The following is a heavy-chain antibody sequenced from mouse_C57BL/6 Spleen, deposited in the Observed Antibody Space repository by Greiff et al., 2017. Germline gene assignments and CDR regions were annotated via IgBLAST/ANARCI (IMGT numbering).Heavy chain of an antibody. J-gene: IGHJ1*03. CDR1: GYTFTDHI. Sequence: VQVVESGAELASPGASVTLSCKASGYTFTDHIMNWVKKRPGQGLEWIGRIYPVSGETNYNQKFLGKATFSVDRSSSTVYMVLNSLTSEDPAVXYCVTPLFDYDGYFDGWGTGTTVTVSS. CDR3: VTPLFDYDGYFDG. V-gene: IGHV1-11*01. CDR2: IYPVSGET. D-gene: IGHD2-4*01.